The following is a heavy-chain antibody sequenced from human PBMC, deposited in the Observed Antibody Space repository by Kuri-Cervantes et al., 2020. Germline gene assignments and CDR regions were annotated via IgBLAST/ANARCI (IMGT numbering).Heavy chain of an antibody. CDR2: FDPEDGET. CDR1: GYTLTELS. J-gene: IGHJ4*02. Sequence: ASVKVSCKVSGYTLTELSMHWVRQAPGKGLEWMGGFDPEDGETIYAQKFQGRVTMTEDTSTDTAYVELSSLRSEDTAVYYCATDIQPLRFLEWLSPQAWGQGTLVTVSS. CDR3: ATDIQPLRFLEWLSPQA. V-gene: IGHV1-24*01. D-gene: IGHD3-3*01.